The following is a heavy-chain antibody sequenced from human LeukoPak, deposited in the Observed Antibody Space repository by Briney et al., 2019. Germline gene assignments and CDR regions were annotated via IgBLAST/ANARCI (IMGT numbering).Heavy chain of an antibody. CDR2: ISGSGGST. J-gene: IGHJ3*01. D-gene: IGHD2-21*02. CDR3: AKDIVVVTSGSNAFDF. V-gene: IGHV3-23*01. Sequence: GGSLRLSCAASGFTFSPYAMSWVRQAPGKWLEWVSAISGSGGSTYYADSVKGRFTISRDNSKNTLYLQMNSLRAEDTAVYYCAKDIVVVTSGSNAFDFWGQGTMVTVSS. CDR1: GFTFSPYA.